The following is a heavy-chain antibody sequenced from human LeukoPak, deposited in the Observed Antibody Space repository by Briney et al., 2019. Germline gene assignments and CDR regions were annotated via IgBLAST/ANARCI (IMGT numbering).Heavy chain of an antibody. CDR3: ARGPQAGNFDY. CDR1: GGSINSYC. CDR2: IYFSGST. V-gene: IGHV4-59*01. D-gene: IGHD6-13*01. Sequence: PSETLSLTCTVSGGSINSYCWSWIRQPPGKGLEWIGYIYFSGSTNYNPSLKSRVTISVDTSKNQFSLKLNSVTAADTAVYYCARGPQAGNFDYWGQGTLVTVSS. J-gene: IGHJ4*02.